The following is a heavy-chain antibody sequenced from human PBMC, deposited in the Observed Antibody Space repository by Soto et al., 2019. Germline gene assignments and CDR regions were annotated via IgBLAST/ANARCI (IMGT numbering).Heavy chain of an antibody. Sequence: SETLSLTCTVSGGSITGCYWTWIRQPPGQGLEWIGYISDIGSTSYNPSLTSRVTMLVDTSKKQFSLKLSSVTEADSAVYFCARSIPDSRGGGMDVWGQGATVTDSS. CDR1: GGSITGCY. J-gene: IGHJ6*02. CDR2: ISDIGST. V-gene: IGHV4-59*01. D-gene: IGHD3-10*01. CDR3: ARSIPDSRGGGMDV.